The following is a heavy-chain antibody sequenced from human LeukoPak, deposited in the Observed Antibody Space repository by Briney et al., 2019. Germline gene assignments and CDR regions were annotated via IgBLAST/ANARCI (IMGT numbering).Heavy chain of an antibody. Sequence: GGSLRLSCAASGFTFSDYSMNWVRQAPGKGLEWVSYIGSRGDGIYYADSVKGRFTISRDNAKNSLYLQMSNLRAEDTAVYFCARGGGLDVWGQGATVTVSS. J-gene: IGHJ6*02. D-gene: IGHD3-16*01. CDR3: ARGGGLDV. V-gene: IGHV3-48*04. CDR1: GFTFSDYS. CDR2: IGSRGDGI.